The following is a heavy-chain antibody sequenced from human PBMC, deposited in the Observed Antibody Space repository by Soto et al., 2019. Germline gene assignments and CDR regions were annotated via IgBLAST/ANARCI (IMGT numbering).Heavy chain of an antibody. J-gene: IGHJ6*02. Sequence: VEPCSKAPRDAIASRYRCSPYHSKKQGLECMGIINPSGGSTSNAQKFQGRVTMTRDTSTSTVYMELSSLRSEDTAVYYCARDRVRSPYYDILTGYSTGGYYYGMDVWGQGTTVTVSS. D-gene: IGHD3-9*01. CDR3: ARDRVRSPYYDILTGYSTGGYYYGMDV. CDR1: RDAIASRY. V-gene: IGHV1-46*03. CDR2: INPSGGST.